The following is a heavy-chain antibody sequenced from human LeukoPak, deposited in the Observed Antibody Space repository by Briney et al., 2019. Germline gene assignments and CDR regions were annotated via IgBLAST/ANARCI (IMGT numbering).Heavy chain of an antibody. D-gene: IGHD6-19*01. J-gene: IGHJ4*02. V-gene: IGHV3-7*01. CDR3: SSGWYDRFDY. CDR2: IKQDGSEK. CDR1: GFTFRSYW. Sequence: PGGSLRLSCAASGFTFRSYWMSWVRQAPGKGLEWVANIKQDGSEKYYVDSVKGRFTISRDNAKNSLYLQMNSLRAEDTAVYYCSSGWYDRFDYWGQGTLVTVSS.